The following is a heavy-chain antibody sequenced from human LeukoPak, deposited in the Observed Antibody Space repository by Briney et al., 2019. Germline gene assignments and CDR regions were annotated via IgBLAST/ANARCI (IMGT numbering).Heavy chain of an antibody. J-gene: IGHJ4*02. CDR3: AIDRYSSGWYTFDY. CDR2: ISSSSSYI. D-gene: IGHD6-19*01. V-gene: IGHV3-21*01. Sequence: GRSLRLSCAASGFTFSNFGINWVRQAPGKGLEWVSSISSSSSYISYADSVKGRFTISRDNAKNSLDLQMNSLRAEDTAVYYCAIDRYSSGWYTFDYWGQGTLVTVSS. CDR1: GFTFSNFG.